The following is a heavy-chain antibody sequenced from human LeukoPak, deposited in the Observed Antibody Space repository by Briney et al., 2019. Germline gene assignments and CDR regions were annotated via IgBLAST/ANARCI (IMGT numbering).Heavy chain of an antibody. CDR3: ASLGWNGDY. D-gene: IGHD1-1*01. V-gene: IGHV4-39*01. CDR1: GGSVSSSSYY. Sequence: PSETLSLTCTVSGGSVSSSSYYWGWIRRPPGKGLECIATTYYGGNTYYNPSLKSRVTISVDTSKNQFSLKVSSATATDTAVYYCASLGWNGDYWGQGTLVTVSS. J-gene: IGHJ4*02. CDR2: TYYGGNT.